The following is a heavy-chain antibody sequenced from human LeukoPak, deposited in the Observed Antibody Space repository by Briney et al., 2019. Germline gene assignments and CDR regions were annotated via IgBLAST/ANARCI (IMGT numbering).Heavy chain of an antibody. V-gene: IGHV4-39*01. CDR3: ARSGFGEQRFDY. CDR2: IYYSGST. J-gene: IGHJ4*02. Sequence: KPSETLSLTCTVSGGSISSSSYYWGWIRQPPGKGLEWIGSIYYSGSTYYNPSLKSRVTISVDTSKNQFSLKLSSVTAADTAVYHCARSGFGEQRFDYWGQGTLVTVSS. CDR1: GGSISSSSYY. D-gene: IGHD3-10*01.